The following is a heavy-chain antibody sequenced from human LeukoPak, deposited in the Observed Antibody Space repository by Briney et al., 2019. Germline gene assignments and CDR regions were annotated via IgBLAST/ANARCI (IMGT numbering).Heavy chain of an antibody. CDR3: ARVRDYGSFDY. V-gene: IGHV3-11*01. J-gene: IGHJ4*02. D-gene: IGHD4/OR15-4a*01. CDR1: GFTFGDYD. CDR2: LSGSGSII. Sequence: PGGSLRLSCTASGFTFGDYDMSWVRQAPGKGLEWVSYLSGSGSIIYYADSVKGRFTISRDNAENSLYLQMNSLRAEDTAVYYCARVRDYGSFDYWGQGTLVTVSS.